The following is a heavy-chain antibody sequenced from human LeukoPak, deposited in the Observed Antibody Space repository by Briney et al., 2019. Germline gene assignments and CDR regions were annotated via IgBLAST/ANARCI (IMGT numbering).Heavy chain of an antibody. CDR2: ISYDGSNK. CDR1: GFTFSSYA. CDR3: AWEVRGAHPRQFDY. D-gene: IGHD3-10*01. J-gene: IGHJ4*02. Sequence: PGGSLRLSCAASGFTFSSYAMHWVRQAPGKGLEWVAVISYDGSNKYYADSVKGRFTISRDNSKNTLYLQMNSLRAEDTAVYYYAWEVRGAHPRQFDYWGQGTLVTVSS. V-gene: IGHV3-30*04.